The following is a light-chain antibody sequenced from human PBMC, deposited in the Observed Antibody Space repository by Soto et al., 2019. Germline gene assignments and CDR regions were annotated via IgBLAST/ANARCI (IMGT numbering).Light chain of an antibody. J-gene: IGLJ2*01. CDR1: SNDVGGSDY. Sequence: QSVLTQPPSASGSPGQSVTISCTGTSNDVGGSDYVSWYQQHPGKVPKLIIYEVNKRPSGVPNRFSGSKSGHTAYLTVSGLQAEDEADYYCSSYAGSNSFFGVWTQLTVL. V-gene: IGLV2-8*01. CDR2: EVN. CDR3: SSYAGSNSF.